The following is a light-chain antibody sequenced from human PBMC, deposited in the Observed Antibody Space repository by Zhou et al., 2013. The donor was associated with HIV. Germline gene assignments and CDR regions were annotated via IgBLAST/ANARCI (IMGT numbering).Light chain of an antibody. CDR1: QGLVHSDGNIY. Sequence: VVMTQSPLSLPVTLGQPASISCRSSQGLVHSDGNIYLNWFHQRPGQSPRRLIYKISNRDSGVPDRFSGSGSGTDFTLTISRVEAEDVGVYYCMQGTHWPWTFGQGTKVEIK. V-gene: IGKV2-30*02. CDR3: MQGTHWPWT. CDR2: KIS. J-gene: IGKJ1*01.